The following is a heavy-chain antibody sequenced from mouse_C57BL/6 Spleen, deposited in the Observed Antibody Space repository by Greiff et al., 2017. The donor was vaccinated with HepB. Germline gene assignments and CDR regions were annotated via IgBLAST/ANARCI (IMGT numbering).Heavy chain of an antibody. V-gene: IGHV1-82*01. CDR3: ARSVTTVDY. CDR2: IYPGDGDT. D-gene: IGHD1-1*01. Sequence: VQLKESGPELVKPGASVKISCKASGYAFSSSWMNWVKQRPGKGLEWIGRIYPGDGDTNYNGKFKGKATLTADKSSSTAYMQLSSLTSEDSAVYFCARSVTTVDYWGQGTTLTVSS. CDR1: GYAFSSSW. J-gene: IGHJ2*01.